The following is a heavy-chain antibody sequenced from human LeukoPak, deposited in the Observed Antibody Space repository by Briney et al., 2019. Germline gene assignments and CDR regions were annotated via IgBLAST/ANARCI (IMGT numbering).Heavy chain of an antibody. CDR1: GFTFSDYY. V-gene: IGHV3-11*04. Sequence: GGSLRLSCAASGFTFSDYYMSWIRQAPGKGLEWVSYISSSGSTIYYADSVKGRFTISRDNAKNSLYLQMNSLRAEDTAVYYCGGSGWSHTTDYWGQGTLVTVSS. D-gene: IGHD3-16*01. J-gene: IGHJ4*02. CDR3: GGSGWSHTTDY. CDR2: ISSSGSTI.